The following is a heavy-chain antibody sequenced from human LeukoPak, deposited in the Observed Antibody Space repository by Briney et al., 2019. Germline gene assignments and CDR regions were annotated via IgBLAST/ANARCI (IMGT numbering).Heavy chain of an antibody. CDR1: GFTFSSYA. Sequence: GRSLRLSCAASGFTFSSYAMHWVRQAPGKGLEWVAVISYDGSSKYYADSVKGRFTISRDNSKNTLYLQMNSLRAEDTAVYYCTRKAAAGPALDYWGQGTLVTVSS. D-gene: IGHD6-13*01. CDR3: TRKAAAGPALDY. CDR2: ISYDGSSK. J-gene: IGHJ4*02. V-gene: IGHV3-30*04.